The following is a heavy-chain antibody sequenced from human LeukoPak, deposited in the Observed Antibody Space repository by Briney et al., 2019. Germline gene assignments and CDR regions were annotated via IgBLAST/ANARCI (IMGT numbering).Heavy chain of an antibody. V-gene: IGHV1-58*02. CDR2: IVVGSGNT. CDR3: AASLPGYSSSWWYYFDY. D-gene: IGHD6-13*01. Sequence: SVKVSCKASGFTFTSSAMQWVRQARGQRLEWIGWIVVGSGNTNYAQKFQERVTTTRDMSTSTAYMELSSLRSEDTAVYYCAASLPGYSSSWWYYFDYWGQGTLVTVSS. CDR1: GFTFTSSA. J-gene: IGHJ4*02.